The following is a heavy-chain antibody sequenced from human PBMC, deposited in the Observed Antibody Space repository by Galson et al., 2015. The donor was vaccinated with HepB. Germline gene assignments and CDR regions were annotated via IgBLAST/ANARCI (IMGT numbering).Heavy chain of an antibody. V-gene: IGHV3-30*04. J-gene: IGHJ4*02. CDR2: ISYDGSNK. CDR1: GFTFSSYA. D-gene: IGHD3-10*01. Sequence: SLRFSCAASGFTFSSYAMHWVRQAPGKGLEWVAVISYDGSNKYYADSVKGRFTISRDNSKNTLYLQMNSLRAEDTAVYYCARDSTPITMGEPGLLYYFDYWGQGTLVTVSS. CDR3: ARDSTPITMGEPGLLYYFDY.